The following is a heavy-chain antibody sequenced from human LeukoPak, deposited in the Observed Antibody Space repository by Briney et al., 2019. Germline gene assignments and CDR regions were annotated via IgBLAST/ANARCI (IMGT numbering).Heavy chain of an antibody. CDR3: AKDPQYSTSWSDY. CDR2: ISDSGGDT. CDR1: GFTFSSYA. J-gene: IGHJ4*02. Sequence: GGSLRLSCAASGFTFSSYAMSWVRQAPGKGLEWVSAISDSGGDTYYADSVKGRFTISRDNSKNTLYLQVSSLRVEDAAVYYCAKDPQYSTSWSDYWGQGTLVTVSS. D-gene: IGHD6-13*01. V-gene: IGHV3-23*01.